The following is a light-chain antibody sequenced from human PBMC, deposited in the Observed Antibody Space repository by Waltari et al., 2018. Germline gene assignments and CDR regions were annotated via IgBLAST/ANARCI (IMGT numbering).Light chain of an antibody. CDR1: SSDVGAYDS. J-gene: IGLJ1*01. Sequence: QSALTQPASVSGSPGQSITISCTGTSSDVGAYDSVSWYQQHPGKAPKLIIYSVSNRPSGVSNRFSGSKSGNTASLTISGLQAEDEADYYCSSYTSNSARVFGTGTKVTVL. CDR3: SSYTSNSARV. V-gene: IGLV2-14*01. CDR2: SVS.